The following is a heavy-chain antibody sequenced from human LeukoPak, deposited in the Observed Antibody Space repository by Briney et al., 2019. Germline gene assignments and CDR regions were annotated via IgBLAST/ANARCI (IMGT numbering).Heavy chain of an antibody. CDR3: ASRYSSGWYESPFDY. D-gene: IGHD6-19*01. V-gene: IGHV1-69*13. CDR2: IIPIFGTA. J-gene: IGHJ4*02. Sequence: SVKVSCKASGGTFSSYAISWVRQAPGQGLEWMGGIIPIFGTANYAQKFQGRVTITADESTSTAYMELSSLRSEDTAAYYCASRYSSGWYESPFDYWGQGTLVTVSS. CDR1: GGTFSSYA.